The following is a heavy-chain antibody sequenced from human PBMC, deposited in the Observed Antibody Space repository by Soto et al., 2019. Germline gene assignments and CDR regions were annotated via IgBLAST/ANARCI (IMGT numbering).Heavy chain of an antibody. CDR2: ISYDGSNK. Sequence: GGSLRLSCAASGFTFSSYAMHWVRQAPGKGLEWVAVISYDGSNKYYADSVKGRFTISRDNSKNTLYLQMNSLRAEDTAVYYCASSRPTSYGSGSYYAPHWGQGTLVTVSS. V-gene: IGHV3-30-3*01. CDR1: GFTFSSYA. CDR3: ASSRPTSYGSGSYYAPH. J-gene: IGHJ4*02. D-gene: IGHD3-10*01.